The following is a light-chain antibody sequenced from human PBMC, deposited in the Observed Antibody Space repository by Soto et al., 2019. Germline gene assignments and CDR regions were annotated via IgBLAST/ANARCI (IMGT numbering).Light chain of an antibody. CDR1: KNDIGVYDF. J-gene: IGLJ1*01. CDR3: KSYAGSNTYV. CDR2: EVV. V-gene: IGLV2-8*01. Sequence: QCVLTHLPSGSGSHGQAVTISCTGSKNDIGVYDFVSWYQHHPGKAPRLIIYEVVQRPSGVPDRFSGSKSGNTASLTVSALQAADEADYFCKSYAGSNTYVFGTGSKFTV.